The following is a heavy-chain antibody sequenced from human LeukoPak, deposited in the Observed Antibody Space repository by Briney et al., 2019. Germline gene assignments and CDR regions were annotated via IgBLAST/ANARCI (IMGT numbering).Heavy chain of an antibody. D-gene: IGHD2-15*01. Sequence: SETLSLTCTVSGGSISSGGYYWSWIRQHPGKGLEWIGYIYYSGSTYYNPSLKSRVTISVDTSKNQFSLKLSSVTAADTAVYYCARTDIVVVVAATYFDYWGQGTLATVSS. CDR2: IYYSGST. CDR1: GGSISSGGYY. V-gene: IGHV4-31*03. CDR3: ARTDIVVVVAATYFDY. J-gene: IGHJ4*02.